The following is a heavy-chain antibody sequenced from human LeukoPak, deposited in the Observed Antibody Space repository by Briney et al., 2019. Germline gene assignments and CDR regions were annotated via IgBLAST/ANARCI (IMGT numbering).Heavy chain of an antibody. CDR3: AKDVVLLAADYFDY. J-gene: IGHJ4*02. Sequence: GGSLRLSCVASGFPFSSYAMSWVRQGPGKGLEWVSVISGSGGSTYYADSVKGRFTISRDNSKNTLFLQMNSLRAEDTAVYYCAKDVVLLAADYFDYWGQGSLVTVSS. CDR2: ISGSGGST. V-gene: IGHV3-23*01. D-gene: IGHD2-15*01. CDR1: GFPFSSYA.